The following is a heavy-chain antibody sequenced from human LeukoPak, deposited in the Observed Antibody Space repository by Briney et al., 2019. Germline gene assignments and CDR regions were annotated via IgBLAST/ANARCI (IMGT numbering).Heavy chain of an antibody. V-gene: IGHV4-31*03. Sequence: EPSQTLSLTCTVSGGSISSGGYYWSWIRQHPGKGLEWIGYIYYSGSTYYNPSLKSRVTISVDTSKNQFSPKLSSVTAADTAVYYCARATVVSTRHFDYWGQGTLVTVSS. CDR3: ARATVVSTRHFDY. J-gene: IGHJ4*02. CDR1: GGSISSGGYY. D-gene: IGHD4-23*01. CDR2: IYYSGST.